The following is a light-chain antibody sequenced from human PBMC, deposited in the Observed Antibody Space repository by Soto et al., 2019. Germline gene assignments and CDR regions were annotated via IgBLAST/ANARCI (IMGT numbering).Light chain of an antibody. Sequence: DIQMTQSPSSLSASVGDTVTITCRAAQVITNSLAWYQQKPGKVPQLLIYAASTLQSGVPSRFRGSGSGTDFTLIISSLQPVDVATYYCQKYNSAPWTFGQGTEVEIK. CDR2: AAS. CDR3: QKYNSAPWT. CDR1: QVITNS. J-gene: IGKJ1*01. V-gene: IGKV1-27*01.